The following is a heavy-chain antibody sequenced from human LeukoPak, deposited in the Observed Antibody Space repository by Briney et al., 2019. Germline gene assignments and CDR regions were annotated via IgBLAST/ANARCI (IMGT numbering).Heavy chain of an antibody. CDR3: ARMSRYSGSYSG. D-gene: IGHD1-26*01. CDR2: INDRGVT. Sequence: SETLSLTCAVYGDSFTGYYWSWIRQPPGRGLEWIGEINDRGVTYSDPSLKSRVTISVDTSKNQFSLKLSSVTAADTAVYYCARMSRYSGSYSGWGQGTLVTVSS. CDR1: GDSFTGYY. V-gene: IGHV4-34*01. J-gene: IGHJ4*02.